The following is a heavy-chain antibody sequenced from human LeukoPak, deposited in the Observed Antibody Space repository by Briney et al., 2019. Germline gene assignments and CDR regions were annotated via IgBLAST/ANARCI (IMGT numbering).Heavy chain of an antibody. Sequence: PGRSLRLSCAAPGFTFSSYGMHWIRQAPGKGLEWVAGIWYDGSNKYYADSVKGRFTISRDNSKNTLYLQMNSLRAEDTAVYYCAREGVGDGAFDIWGQGTMVTVSS. CDR1: GFTFSSYG. J-gene: IGHJ3*02. D-gene: IGHD3-16*01. CDR2: IWYDGSNK. V-gene: IGHV3-33*01. CDR3: AREGVGDGAFDI.